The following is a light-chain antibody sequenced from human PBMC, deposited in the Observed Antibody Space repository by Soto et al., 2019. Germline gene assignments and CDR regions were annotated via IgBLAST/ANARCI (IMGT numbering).Light chain of an antibody. CDR2: DVS. CDR1: SSDVGGYNY. Sequence: QSVLTQPASVSGSPGQSITISCTGTSSDVGGYNYVSWYQQHPGKAHKLMIYDVSNRPSGVSNRFSGSKSGNTASLTIFGLQAEDEADYYCSSYTSSSTLEVFGTGTKDTDL. CDR3: SSYTSSSTLEV. V-gene: IGLV2-14*01. J-gene: IGLJ1*01.